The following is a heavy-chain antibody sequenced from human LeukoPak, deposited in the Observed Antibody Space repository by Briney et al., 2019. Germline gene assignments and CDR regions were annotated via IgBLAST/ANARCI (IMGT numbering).Heavy chain of an antibody. Sequence: SVKVSCKASGGTFSSYAISWVRQAPGQGLEWMGGIIPIFGTANYAQKFQGRVTITADKSTSTVYMELSSLRSEDTAVYFCARDYGDYNWFDPWGQGTLVTVSS. J-gene: IGHJ5*02. V-gene: IGHV1-69*06. D-gene: IGHD4-17*01. CDR3: ARDYGDYNWFDP. CDR2: IIPIFGTA. CDR1: GGTFSSYA.